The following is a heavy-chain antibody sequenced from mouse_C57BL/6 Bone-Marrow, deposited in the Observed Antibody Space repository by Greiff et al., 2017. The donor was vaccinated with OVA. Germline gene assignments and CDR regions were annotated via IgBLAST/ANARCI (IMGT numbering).Heavy chain of an antibody. CDR1: GFNIKDDY. CDR3: THRFLGFAY. V-gene: IGHV14-4*01. J-gene: IGHJ3*01. Sequence: VQLQQSGAELVRPGASVKLSCTASGFNIKDDYMHWVKQRPEQGLEWLGWIDPENGDTEYASKFQGKATITADSSSNTAYLQLSSLTSEDTAVYYCTHRFLGFAYWGQGTLVTVSA. CDR2: IDPENGDT. D-gene: IGHD2-14*01.